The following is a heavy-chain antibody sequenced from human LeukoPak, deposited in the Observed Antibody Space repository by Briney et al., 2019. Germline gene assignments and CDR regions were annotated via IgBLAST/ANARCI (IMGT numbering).Heavy chain of an antibody. Sequence: ASVKVSCKASGYTFTGYYMHWVRQAPGQGLEWMGWISTYNGLTNYAQNFQGRVTMTTDTSTSTIYMELRSLRSDDTAVYYCAXXXXXEYTSSNYFDYWGQGTLVTVSS. J-gene: IGHJ4*02. V-gene: IGHV1-18*04. D-gene: IGHD2-2*01. CDR3: AXXXXXEYTSSNYFDY. CDR1: GYTFTGYY. CDR2: ISTYNGLT.